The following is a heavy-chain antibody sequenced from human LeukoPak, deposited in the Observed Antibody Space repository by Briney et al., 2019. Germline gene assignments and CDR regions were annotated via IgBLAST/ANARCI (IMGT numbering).Heavy chain of an antibody. D-gene: IGHD3-10*01. CDR3: ARGYGSGSYYQGVFDY. V-gene: IGHV3-30-3*01. CDR2: ISYDGSNK. J-gene: IGHJ4*02. Sequence: GRSLRLSCAASGFTFSSYAMHWVRQAPGKGLEWVAVISYDGSNKYYADSVKGRFTISRDNSKNTLYLQMNSLRAEDTAVYYRARGYGSGSYYQGVFDYWGQGTLVTVSS. CDR1: GFTFSSYA.